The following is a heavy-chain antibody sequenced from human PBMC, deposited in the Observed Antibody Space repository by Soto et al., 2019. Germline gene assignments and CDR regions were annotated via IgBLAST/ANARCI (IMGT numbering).Heavy chain of an antibody. V-gene: IGHV1-69*08. J-gene: IGHJ5*02. CDR2: IIPILGIA. CDR3: ARDQGDSVAGTGWFDP. D-gene: IGHD6-19*01. Sequence: QVQLVQSGAEVKKPGSSVKVSCKASGGTFSSYTISWVRQAPGQGLEWMGRIIPILGIANYAQKFQGRVTITADKSTSTADMELSSLRSEDTAVYYCARDQGDSVAGTGWFDPWGQGTLVTVSS. CDR1: GGTFSSYT.